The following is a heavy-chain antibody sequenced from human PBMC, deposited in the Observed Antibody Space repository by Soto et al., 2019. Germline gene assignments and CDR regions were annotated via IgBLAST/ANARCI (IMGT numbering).Heavy chain of an antibody. Sequence: PGESLKISCKGSGYSFSKYYIGWVRQMPGKDLEWMAIIYPDDSDTRYSPSFQGQVTISADKSISTAYLQWSSLKASDTAMYYCARHLAVAARYGMDVWGQGTTVTVSS. V-gene: IGHV5-51*01. J-gene: IGHJ6*02. D-gene: IGHD6-19*01. CDR1: GYSFSKYY. CDR3: ARHLAVAARYGMDV. CDR2: IYPDDSDT.